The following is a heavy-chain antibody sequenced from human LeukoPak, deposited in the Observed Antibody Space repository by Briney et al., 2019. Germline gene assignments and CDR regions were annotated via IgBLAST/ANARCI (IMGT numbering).Heavy chain of an antibody. Sequence: GESLKISCRGSGYSFISYWIGWVRQMPGKGLEWMGIIYPGDSDTTYSPSFQGQVTISADKSISTAYLQWSSLKASDTAMYYCARHGVVTGGYYYYYMDVWGKGTTVTVSS. CDR3: ARHGVVTGGYYYYYMDV. CDR1: GYSFISYW. V-gene: IGHV5-51*01. D-gene: IGHD2-2*01. J-gene: IGHJ6*03. CDR2: IYPGDSDT.